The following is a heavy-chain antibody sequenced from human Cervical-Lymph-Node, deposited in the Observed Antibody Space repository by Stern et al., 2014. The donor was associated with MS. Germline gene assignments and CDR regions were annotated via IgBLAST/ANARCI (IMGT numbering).Heavy chain of an antibody. D-gene: IGHD1-26*01. CDR3: ARDCKLRYYYYGMDV. V-gene: IGHV3-33*01. CDR1: GFTFRSYG. CDR2: IWYDGSNK. Sequence: VQLVESGGGVVQPGRSLRLSCAASGFTFRSYGMHWVRQAPGKGLEWVAVIWYDGSNKYYADSVKGRFTISRDNSKNTLCLQMNSLRAEDTAVYYCARDCKLRYYYYGMDVWGQGTTVTVSS. J-gene: IGHJ6*02.